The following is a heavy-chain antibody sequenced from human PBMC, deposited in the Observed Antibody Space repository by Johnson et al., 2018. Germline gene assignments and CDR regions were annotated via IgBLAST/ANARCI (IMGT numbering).Heavy chain of an antibody. V-gene: IGHV3-23*04. J-gene: IGHJ3*02. Sequence: EVQLVESGGGLVQPGGSLRLSCAASGFTFSTYAMNWVRQAPGKGLEWVSAISGSGATTYYADSLKGRFTISRDNAKNSLYLQMNSLRAEDTAVYYCARDGTAPDAFDIWGQGTMVTVSS. CDR3: ARDGTAPDAFDI. D-gene: IGHD1-1*01. CDR1: GFTFSTYA. CDR2: ISGSGATT.